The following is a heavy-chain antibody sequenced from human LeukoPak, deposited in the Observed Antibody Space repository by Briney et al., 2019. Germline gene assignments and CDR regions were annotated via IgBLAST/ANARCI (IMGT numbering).Heavy chain of an antibody. CDR3: AREPSRGRQLVPDY. V-gene: IGHV1-69*04. CDR1: GGTFSSYA. Sequence: ASVKVSFKASGGTFSSYAISWVRQAPGQGLEWMGRIIPILGIANYAQKFQGGVTITADKSTSTAYMELSSLRSEDTAVYCCAREPSRGRQLVPDYWGQGTLVTVSS. D-gene: IGHD6-13*01. CDR2: IIPILGIA. J-gene: IGHJ4*02.